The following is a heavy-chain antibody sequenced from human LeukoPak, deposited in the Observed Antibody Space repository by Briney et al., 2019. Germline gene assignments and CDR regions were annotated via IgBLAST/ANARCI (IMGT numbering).Heavy chain of an antibody. V-gene: IGHV5-51*01. D-gene: IGHD3-3*01. J-gene: IGHJ4*02. CDR2: IYPGDSDT. CDR3: ARLLGPRFLEWPLDY. CDR1: GYSFTSYW. Sequence: EESLKISCKGSGYSFTSYWIGWVRQMPGKGLEWMGVIYPGDSDTRYSPSFQGQVTISADKSISTAYLQWSSLKASDTAMYYCARLLGPRFLEWPLDYWGQGTLVTVSS.